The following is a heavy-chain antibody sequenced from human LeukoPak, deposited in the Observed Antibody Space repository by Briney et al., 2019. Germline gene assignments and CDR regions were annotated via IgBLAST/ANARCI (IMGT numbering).Heavy chain of an antibody. CDR3: ALSGEKLLLYFDF. D-gene: IGHD3-10*01. V-gene: IGHV1-69*05. CDR2: IIPVLDTA. Sequence: ASVKVSCKASGDTFSNYDVTWVRQAPGQGLEWMGRIIPVLDTAKYAQNFQGRATMTTDESSSTAYMELYSLRSEDTAVYYCALSGEKLLLYFDFWGQGPWFTASS. CDR1: GDTFSNYD. J-gene: IGHJ4*02.